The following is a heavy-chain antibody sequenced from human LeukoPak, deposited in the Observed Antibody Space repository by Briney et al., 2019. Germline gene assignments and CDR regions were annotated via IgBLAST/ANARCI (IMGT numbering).Heavy chain of an antibody. J-gene: IGHJ5*02. CDR3: AREADTTGTTLSWFDP. CDR2: INPSGGST. D-gene: IGHD1-1*01. CDR1: GYTFTGYY. Sequence: ASVKVSCKASGYTFTGYYMHWVRQAPGQGLEWMGIINPSGGSTSYARKFQGRVTMTRDTSTSTVYMELSSLRSEDTAVYYCAREADTTGTTLSWFDPWGQGTLVTVSS. V-gene: IGHV1-46*01.